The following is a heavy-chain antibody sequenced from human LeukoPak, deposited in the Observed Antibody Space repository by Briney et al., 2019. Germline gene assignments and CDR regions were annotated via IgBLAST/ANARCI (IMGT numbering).Heavy chain of an antibody. V-gene: IGHV1-46*01. CDR2: ISPRARST. D-gene: IGHD6-13*01. CDR3: ASDPAGFDY. CDR1: GYTFTSNY. Sequence: ASVKVSCTASGYTFTSNYIHWGRRAPAPGLEGMGMISPRARSTSYAQKFQSRVTVPRNTSSSAVHLELSGLRSEDTAVYYCASDPAGFDYWGQGTLVTVSS. J-gene: IGHJ4*02.